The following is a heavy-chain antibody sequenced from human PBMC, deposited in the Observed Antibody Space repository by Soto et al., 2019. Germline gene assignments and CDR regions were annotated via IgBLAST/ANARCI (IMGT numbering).Heavy chain of an antibody. V-gene: IGHV3-30*18. CDR1: GFTFSSYA. D-gene: IGHD2-15*01. Sequence: GGSLRLSCAASGFTFSSYAMSWVRQAPGKGLEWVAVISYDGSNKYYADSVKGRFTISRDNSKNTLYLQMNSLRAEDTAVYYCAKDPTWSGYCSGGSCPITGYFQHWGQGTLVTVSS. J-gene: IGHJ1*01. CDR2: ISYDGSNK. CDR3: AKDPTWSGYCSGGSCPITGYFQH.